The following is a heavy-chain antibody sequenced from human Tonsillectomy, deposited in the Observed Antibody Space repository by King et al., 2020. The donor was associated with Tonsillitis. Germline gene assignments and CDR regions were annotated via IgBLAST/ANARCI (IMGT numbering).Heavy chain of an antibody. CDR3: ARDGPNYYYMDV. Sequence: QVQLVESGGGVVQPGRSLRLSCAASGFTFSSYGMHWVRQAPGKGLEWVAVIWYDGRNKYYADSVKGRFTISRDNSKNTLYLQMNSLRAEDTAVYYCARDGPNYYYMDVWGKGTTVTVSS. CDR2: IWYDGRNK. J-gene: IGHJ6*03. V-gene: IGHV3-33*08. CDR1: GFTFSSYG.